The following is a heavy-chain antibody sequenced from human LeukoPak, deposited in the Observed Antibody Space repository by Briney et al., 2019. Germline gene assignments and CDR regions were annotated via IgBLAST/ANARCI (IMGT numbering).Heavy chain of an antibody. CDR3: ARHDFDHGDYWYFDL. Sequence: SETLSLTCTVSGGSISSYYWIWIRQPPGKGLEWIGYIYYSGSTNYNPSLKSRVTISVDTSKNQFSLKLSSVTAADTAVYYCARHDFDHGDYWYFDLWGRGTLVTVSS. CDR1: GGSISSYY. V-gene: IGHV4-59*08. CDR2: IYYSGST. J-gene: IGHJ2*01. D-gene: IGHD4-17*01.